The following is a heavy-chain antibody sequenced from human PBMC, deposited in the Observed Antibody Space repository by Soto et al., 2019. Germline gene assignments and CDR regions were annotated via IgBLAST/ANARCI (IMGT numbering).Heavy chain of an antibody. CDR3: AQRYGGNYYRWYFDS. V-gene: IGHV2-5*01. CDR1: GFSLSTSGAG. Sequence: QITLKESGPTLVKPTQPLTVTCTFSGFSLSTSGAGVGWIRQSPGKAPEWLALISWKDEKRYNPGLKSRLTITKDTSKNQVVLTMTDVDPVDTATYFCAQRYGGNYYRWYFDSWGQGTLFTVSS. CDR2: ISWKDEK. D-gene: IGHD1-26*01. J-gene: IGHJ4*02.